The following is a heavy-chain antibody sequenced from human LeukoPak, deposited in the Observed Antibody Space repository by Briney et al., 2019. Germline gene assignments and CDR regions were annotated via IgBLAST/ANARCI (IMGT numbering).Heavy chain of an antibody. Sequence: GGSLRLSCATSGFSFTDYPMNWVRQAPGKGLEWISNIRTTAEGAKYAYYADSVKGRVTISRDDGKSTLYLHMNSLRDDDTAVYYCATDQRYAFDYWGQGILVTVSS. CDR1: GFSFTDYP. CDR2: IRTTAEGAKYA. D-gene: IGHD3-9*01. V-gene: IGHV3-48*02. CDR3: ATDQRYAFDY. J-gene: IGHJ4*02.